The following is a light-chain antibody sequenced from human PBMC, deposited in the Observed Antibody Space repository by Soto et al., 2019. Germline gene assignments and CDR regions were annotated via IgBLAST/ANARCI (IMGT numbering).Light chain of an antibody. J-gene: IGKJ1*01. CDR1: QSLVHSDGIAY. CDR3: MQALQTPPT. V-gene: IGKV2-28*01. Sequence: DVVMTQSPLSLPVTLGQPASISCRSNQSLVHSDGIAYFSWFQQKPGQSPQLLIYLGSSRASGVPDRFSGGGSGTDFTLKISRVEAEDVGIYYCMQALQTPPTFGQGTKVDIK. CDR2: LGS.